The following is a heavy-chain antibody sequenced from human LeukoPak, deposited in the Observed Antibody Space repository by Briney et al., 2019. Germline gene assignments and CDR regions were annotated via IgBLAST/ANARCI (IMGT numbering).Heavy chain of an antibody. V-gene: IGHV3-21*01. Sequence: GSLRLSCAASGFTFSSYNMNWVRQAPGKGLEWVSSISSSSSYIYYADSVKGRFTISRDNAKNSLYLQMNSLRAEDTAVYYCARDSEYIAVAGSYGMDVWGQGTTVTVSS. CDR1: GFTFSSYN. D-gene: IGHD6-19*01. CDR2: ISSSSSYI. J-gene: IGHJ6*02. CDR3: ARDSEYIAVAGSYGMDV.